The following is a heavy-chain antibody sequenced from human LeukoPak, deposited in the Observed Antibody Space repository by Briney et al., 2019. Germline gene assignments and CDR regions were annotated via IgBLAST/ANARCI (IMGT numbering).Heavy chain of an antibody. CDR2: ISAYNGNT. J-gene: IGHJ4*02. CDR1: GYTFTIYG. CDR3: ARVEGGGGDWFGYGQSFDY. V-gene: IGHV1-18*01. D-gene: IGHD3/OR15-3a*01. Sequence: ASVKVSCKASGYTFTIYGISWVRQAPGQGLEWMGWISAYNGNTNYAQKLQGRVTMTADTSTSTAYMELRSLRSDDAAVYYCARVEGGGGDWFGYGQSFDYWGQGTLVTVSS.